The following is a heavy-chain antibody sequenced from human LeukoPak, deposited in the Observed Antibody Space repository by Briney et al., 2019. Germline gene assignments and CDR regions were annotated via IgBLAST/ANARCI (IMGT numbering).Heavy chain of an antibody. CDR2: ISHSGST. CDR3: ARVADDSSGFQSYYFDY. Sequence: SETLSLTCAVYGGSFSDYFWSWIRQPPGKGLEWIGEISHSGSTTYNPSLRSRVTISGDTSKKQFSLKLSSVTAADTAVYYCARVADDSSGFQSYYFDYWGQGTLVTVSS. CDR1: GGSFSDYF. J-gene: IGHJ4*02. V-gene: IGHV4-34*01. D-gene: IGHD3-22*01.